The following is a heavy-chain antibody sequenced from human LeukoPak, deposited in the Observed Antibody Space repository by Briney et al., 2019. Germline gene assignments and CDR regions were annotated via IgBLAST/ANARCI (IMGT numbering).Heavy chain of an antibody. CDR3: ARGYCSGGSCYRNAFDV. CDR1: GFTFSYYW. Sequence: GSLRLSCAASGFTFSYYWMGWVRQAPGKGLEWVAYIKHDESEKYYVESVKGRFTISRDNAKNSLHLQMNSLRAEDTAVYYCARGYCSGGSCYRNAFDVWGQGTMVTVSS. CDR2: IKHDESEK. V-gene: IGHV3-7*01. J-gene: IGHJ3*01. D-gene: IGHD2-15*01.